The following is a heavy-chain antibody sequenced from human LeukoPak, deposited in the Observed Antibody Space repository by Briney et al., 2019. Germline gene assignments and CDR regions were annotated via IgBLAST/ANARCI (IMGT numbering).Heavy chain of an antibody. Sequence: ASVKVSCKASGYTFTSYGISWVRQAPGQGLEWMGWTSAYNGNTNYAQKLQGRVTMTTDTSTSTAYMELRSLRSDDTAVYYCARDKPQYYDFWSGYYTWFDPWGQGTLVTVSS. CDR1: GYTFTSYG. CDR3: ARDKPQYYDFWSGYYTWFDP. J-gene: IGHJ5*02. CDR2: TSAYNGNT. D-gene: IGHD3-3*01. V-gene: IGHV1-18*01.